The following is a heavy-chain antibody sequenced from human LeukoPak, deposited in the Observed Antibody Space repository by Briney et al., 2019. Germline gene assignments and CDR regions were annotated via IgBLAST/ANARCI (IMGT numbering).Heavy chain of an antibody. CDR1: GLTFSSYA. CDR2: ISGSGGST. CDR3: AKSGYGDYVNWFDP. Sequence: GGSLRLSCAASGLTFSSYAMSWVRQAPGKGLEWVSAISGSGGSTYYADSVKGRFTISRDNSKNTLYLQMNSLRAEDTAVYYCAKSGYGDYVNWFDPWGQGTLVTVSS. D-gene: IGHD4-17*01. V-gene: IGHV3-23*01. J-gene: IGHJ5*02.